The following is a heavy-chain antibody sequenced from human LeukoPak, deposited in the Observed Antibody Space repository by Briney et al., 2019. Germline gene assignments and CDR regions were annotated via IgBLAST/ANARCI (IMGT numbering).Heavy chain of an antibody. CDR2: IYYNGFT. D-gene: IGHD1-1*01. J-gene: IGHJ6*03. Sequence: PSETLSLTCNVSGDSIKNHYWTWIRQPPGEGLEWIGYIYYNGFTNCNPSLKSRVTISLDTSNQFSLKLSSVTAADTAVYYCARIRGSHIVQYFYMDVWGNGTTVTVSS. CDR1: GDSIKNHY. CDR3: ARIRGSHIVQYFYMDV. V-gene: IGHV4-59*11.